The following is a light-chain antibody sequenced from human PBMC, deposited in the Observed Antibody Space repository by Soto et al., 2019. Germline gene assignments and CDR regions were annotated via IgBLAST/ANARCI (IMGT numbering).Light chain of an antibody. J-gene: IGKJ1*01. Sequence: EILMTQSPGTMSVSPGERATLSCRASQSVSSNLAWYQRKPGQAPRLLIYAASTRATGIPARLSASGSGTEFTLTNSSLQSQDFAVYYCQQYNDSPQTFGEGTKVEI. CDR3: QQYNDSPQT. CDR2: AAS. V-gene: IGKV3-15*01. CDR1: QSVSSN.